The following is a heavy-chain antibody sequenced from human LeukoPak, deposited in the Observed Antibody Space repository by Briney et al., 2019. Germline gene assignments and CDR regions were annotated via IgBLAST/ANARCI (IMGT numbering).Heavy chain of an antibody. J-gene: IGHJ4*02. CDR3: ARGPDYNILADYFDY. CDR2: ISYDGSNK. Sequence: GGSLRLSCAASGFTFSNYALHWVRQAPGKGLEWVAVISYDGSNKFYADSVRGRFTISRDNSKNTLFLQMNSLRPEDTAVYYCARGPDYNILADYFDYWGQGTLVTVSS. V-gene: IGHV3-30*04. CDR1: GFTFSNYA. D-gene: IGHD3-9*01.